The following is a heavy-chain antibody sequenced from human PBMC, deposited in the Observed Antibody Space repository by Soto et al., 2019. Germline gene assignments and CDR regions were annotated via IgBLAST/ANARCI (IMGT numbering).Heavy chain of an antibody. D-gene: IGHD2-2*01. V-gene: IGHV3-9*01. CDR2: ISWKSGTI. Sequence: EVQLVESGGGLVQPGGSLRLSCAASGFTFDDYVMHWVGQAPGKGLEWASGISWKSGTIGYADSVQGRFTISRDNAKNSLYLQMSSLRTEDTAFYYCAKDMSARSDSWLNWFDPWGQGTLVTVSS. J-gene: IGHJ5*02. CDR1: GFTFDDYV. CDR3: AKDMSARSDSWLNWFDP.